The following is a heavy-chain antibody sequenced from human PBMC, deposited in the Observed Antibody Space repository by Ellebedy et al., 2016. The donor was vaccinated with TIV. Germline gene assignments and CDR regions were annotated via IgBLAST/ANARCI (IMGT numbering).Heavy chain of an antibody. V-gene: IGHV3-30*04. CDR3: ARDRITIGF. J-gene: IGHJ4*02. CDR1: GFTFSSYA. Sequence: PGGSLRLSCAASGFTFSSYAMHWVRQAPGKGLEWMSLISYDGRNKYYADSVKGRFTISRDNSKNTLYLQMNSLRAEDTAVYYCARDRITIGFWGQGTLVTVSS. D-gene: IGHD3-16*01. CDR2: ISYDGRNK.